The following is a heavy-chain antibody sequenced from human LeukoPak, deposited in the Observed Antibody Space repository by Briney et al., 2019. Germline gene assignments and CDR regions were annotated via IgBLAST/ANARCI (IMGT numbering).Heavy chain of an antibody. CDR3: ARLGGYSYGYDY. CDR2: IYYSGST. D-gene: IGHD5-18*01. Sequence: SETLSLTCTVSGGSISSYYWSWIRQPPGKGLEWIGYIYYSGSTYYNPSLKSRVTISVDTSKNQFSLKLSSVTAADTAVYYCARLGGYSYGYDYWGQGTLVTVSS. J-gene: IGHJ4*02. V-gene: IGHV4-59*04. CDR1: GGSISSYY.